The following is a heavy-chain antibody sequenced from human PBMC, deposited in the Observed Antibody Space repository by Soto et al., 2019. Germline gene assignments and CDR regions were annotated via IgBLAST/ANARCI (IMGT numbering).Heavy chain of an antibody. V-gene: IGHV2-5*02. J-gene: IGHJ4*02. D-gene: IGHD3-16*02. CDR3: AHRRFTFGGDISADY. Sequence: QITLKESGPTLMKPTQTLTLTCTFSGFSLRTSGVGVGWIRQPPGKALEWLALIYWDDDKRYSPSLMSRLTITKDTSKTQVVLTMTNMDPVDTATYYCAHRRFTFGGDISADYWGQGTLVTVSS. CDR2: IYWDDDK. CDR1: GFSLRTSGVG.